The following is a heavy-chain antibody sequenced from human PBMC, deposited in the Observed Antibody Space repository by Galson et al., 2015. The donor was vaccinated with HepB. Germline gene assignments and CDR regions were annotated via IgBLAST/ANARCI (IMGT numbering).Heavy chain of an antibody. CDR1: GGTFSSYA. D-gene: IGHD5-18*01. CDR3: ARDLLRGYSYGAPDFRD. V-gene: IGHV1-69*13. Sequence: SVKVSCKASGGTFSSYAISWVRQAPGQGLEWMGGIIPIFGTANYAQKFQGRVTITADESTSTAYMELSSLRSEDTAVYYCARDLLRGYSYGAPDFRDWGQGTLVTVSS. CDR2: IIPIFGTA. J-gene: IGHJ4*02.